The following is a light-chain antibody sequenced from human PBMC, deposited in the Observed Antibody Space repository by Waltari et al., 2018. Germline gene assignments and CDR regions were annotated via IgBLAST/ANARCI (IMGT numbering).Light chain of an antibody. J-gene: IGKJ1*01. Sequence: DIVLTQSPLSLSVTAGQPASIPCTPSRSLVYSDGKTYFYWYFHRPGQPPQLLIYDVSNRFSGVPDRFSGSGSGTDFTLKISRVEAEDVGTYYCMHTVEFPWTFGQGTKVEIQ. CDR1: RSLVYSDGKTY. V-gene: IGKV2D-29*01. CDR3: MHTVEFPWT. CDR2: DVS.